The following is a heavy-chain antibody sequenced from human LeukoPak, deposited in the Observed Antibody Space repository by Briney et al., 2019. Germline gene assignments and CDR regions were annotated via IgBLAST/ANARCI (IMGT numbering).Heavy chain of an antibody. D-gene: IGHD2-15*01. CDR3: TTEKSGGSFFYYYYMDV. J-gene: IGHJ6*03. CDR2: IKSKTDGGTT. V-gene: IGHV3-15*01. Sequence: PGGSLRLSCAASGFTFSSYEMNWVRQAPGKGLEWVGRIKSKTDGGTTDYAAPVKGRFTISRDDSKNTLYLQMNSLKIEDTAVYYCTTEKSGGSFFYYYYMDVWGKGTTVTVSS. CDR1: GFTFSSYE.